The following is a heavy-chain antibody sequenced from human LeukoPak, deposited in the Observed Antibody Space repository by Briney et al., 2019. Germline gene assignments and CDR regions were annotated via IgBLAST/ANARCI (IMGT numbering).Heavy chain of an antibody. CDR1: GFTFSGYN. D-gene: IGHD2-15*01. CDR3: ARGHRGVAATDSYFDL. CDR2: ITSSSSYI. J-gene: IGHJ2*01. Sequence: GGSLRLSCAASGFTFSGYNMHWVRQAPGKGLEWVSIITSSSSYIDYADSVKGRFTISRDNAKNSLYLQMNSLRAEDTAIYYCARGHRGVAATDSYFDLWGRGTLVTVSS. V-gene: IGHV3-21*01.